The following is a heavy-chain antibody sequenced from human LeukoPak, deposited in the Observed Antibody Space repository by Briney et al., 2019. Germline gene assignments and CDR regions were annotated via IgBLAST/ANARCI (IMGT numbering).Heavy chain of an antibody. V-gene: IGHV3-21*01. CDR3: ARVAKHRITIFGVVIQYNWFDP. J-gene: IGHJ5*02. Sequence: PGGSLRLSCAASGFSFSGYSMNWVRQAPGEGLEWVSSISSSSSYIYYADSVKGRFTISRDNAKNSLYLQMNSLRAEDTAVYYCARVAKHRITIFGVVIQYNWFDPWGQGTLVTVSS. CDR2: ISSSSSYI. D-gene: IGHD3-3*01. CDR1: GFSFSGYS.